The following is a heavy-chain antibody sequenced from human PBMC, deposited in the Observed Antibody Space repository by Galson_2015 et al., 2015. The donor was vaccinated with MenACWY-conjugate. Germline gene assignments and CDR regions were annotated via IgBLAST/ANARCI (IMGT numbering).Heavy chain of an antibody. V-gene: IGHV3-7*03. D-gene: IGHD4-17*01. CDR2: IRQDGSEK. CDR3: AIDHPSTYGIAWDLFEL. CDR1: GFPLSGYW. J-gene: IGHJ3*01. Sequence: SLRLSCAASGFPLSGYWMAWVRQAPGKGLEWVANIRQDGSEKYYVDSVKGRFTISRDNAKNSLYLEMNSLRDEDTAVYYCAIDHPSTYGIAWDLFELWGQGTMFTVSS.